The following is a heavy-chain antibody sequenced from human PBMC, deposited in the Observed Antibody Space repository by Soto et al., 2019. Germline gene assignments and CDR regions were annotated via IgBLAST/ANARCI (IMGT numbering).Heavy chain of an antibody. J-gene: IGHJ4*02. V-gene: IGHV1-18*01. CDR2: ISVYNGNT. D-gene: IGHD2-8*01. CDR1: GYTFNSYG. CDR3: ARDGRNGGYLDY. Sequence: QVQLVQSGAEVKRPGASVKVSCKASGYTFNSYGISWVRQAPGQGLEWMGWISVYNGNTHYAQKVQGRVTMTTDTSTSTAYMELRSLRPDDTAVYYCARDGRNGGYLDYWGQGTVVTVSS.